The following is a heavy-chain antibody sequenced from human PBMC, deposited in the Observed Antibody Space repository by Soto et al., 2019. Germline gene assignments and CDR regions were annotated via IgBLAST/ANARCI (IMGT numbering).Heavy chain of an antibody. D-gene: IGHD2-15*01. CDR3: AKEMVAAAYVETSPFDF. CDR1: GFTFRSYA. CDR2: IDGSGGDT. J-gene: IGHJ4*02. Sequence: ESGGGLVQPGGSLRLSCAASGFTFRSYAMAWVRQAPGTGLEWVSGIDGSGGDTSFADSVKGRFSISRDNSKKMLYLHMNSLRAEDTARYYCAKEMVAAAYVETSPFDFWGQGTLVTVSS. V-gene: IGHV3-23*01.